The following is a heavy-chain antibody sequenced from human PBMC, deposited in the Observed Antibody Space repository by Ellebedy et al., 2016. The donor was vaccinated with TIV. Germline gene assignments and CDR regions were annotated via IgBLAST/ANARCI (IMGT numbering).Heavy chain of an antibody. CDR1: GGSISTSHW. CDR3: ARAAETAMVEADL. J-gene: IGHJ5*02. CDR2: IFQSGSA. Sequence: MPSETLSLTCAVSGGSISTSHWWNWVRQPPGKGLEWIGEIFQSGSANYNPSLMSRVTMSVDKSKNQFSLKLNSVTAADTALYYCARAAETAMVEADLWGQGTLVTVSS. D-gene: IGHD5-18*01. V-gene: IGHV4-4*02.